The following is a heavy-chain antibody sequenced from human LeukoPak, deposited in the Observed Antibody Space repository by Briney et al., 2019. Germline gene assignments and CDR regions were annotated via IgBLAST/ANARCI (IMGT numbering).Heavy chain of an antibody. J-gene: IGHJ3*02. CDR1: GYSISSGYY. V-gene: IGHV4-38-2*02. D-gene: IGHD1-26*01. CDR3: ARRRVGATSRNAFDI. CDR2: INHSGST. Sequence: SETLSLTCTVSGYSISSGYYWGWIRQPPGKGLEWIGEINHSGSTNYNPSLKSRVTISVDTSKNQFSLKLSSVTAADTAVYYCARRRVGATSRNAFDIWGQGTMVTVSS.